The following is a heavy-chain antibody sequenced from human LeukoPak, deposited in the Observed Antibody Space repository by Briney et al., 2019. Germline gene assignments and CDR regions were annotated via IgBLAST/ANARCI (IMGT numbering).Heavy chain of an antibody. Sequence: PGGSLRLSCAASGFTFSDYYMSWIRQAPGKGLEWVSSISSSSDYIYYADSVKGRFTISRDNAKNSLYLQMNSLRAEDTAVYYCARGGISGWILDYWGQGTLVTVSS. J-gene: IGHJ4*02. CDR1: GFTFSDYY. CDR3: ARGGISGWILDY. D-gene: IGHD6-19*01. CDR2: ISSSSDYI. V-gene: IGHV3-11*06.